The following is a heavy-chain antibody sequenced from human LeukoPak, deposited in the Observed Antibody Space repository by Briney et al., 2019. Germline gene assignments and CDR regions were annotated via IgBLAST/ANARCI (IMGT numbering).Heavy chain of an antibody. CDR1: GYTFTTYA. Sequence: GASVKVSCKASGYTFTTYAMNWVRQAPGQGLEWMGWINTNTGNPTYAQGFTGRFVFSLDTSVSTAYLQISSLKAEDTAVYYCAKNQLWFGGKMGVWGKGTTVTVSS. J-gene: IGHJ6*04. V-gene: IGHV7-4-1*02. CDR3: AKNQLWFGGKMGV. D-gene: IGHD3-10*01. CDR2: INTNTGNP.